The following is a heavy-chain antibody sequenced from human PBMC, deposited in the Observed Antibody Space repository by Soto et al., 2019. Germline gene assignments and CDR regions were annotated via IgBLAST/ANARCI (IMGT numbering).Heavy chain of an antibody. J-gene: IGHJ4*02. CDR1: GFTFSSYA. V-gene: IGHV3-23*01. CDR3: AKSPHRYDSRAYYFDY. Sequence: EVQLLESGGGLVQPGGSLRLSCAASGFTFSSYAMSWVRQAPGKGLEWVSAISGSGGSTYYADSVKGRFTISRDNSKNTLYLQVNSLRAEDTAVYYCAKSPHRYDSRAYYFDYWGQGTLVTVSS. D-gene: IGHD3-22*01. CDR2: ISGSGGST.